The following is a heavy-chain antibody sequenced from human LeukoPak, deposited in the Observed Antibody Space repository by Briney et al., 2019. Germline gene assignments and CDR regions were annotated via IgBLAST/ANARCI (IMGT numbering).Heavy chain of an antibody. CDR2: ISSSKSYI. CDR3: AIGSPSGDY. Sequence: GGSLRLSCAASGVSFSSYSMNWVRQAPGKGLEWVSSISSSKSYIYYADSVKGRFTISRDNAKNSLYLEMTSLRAEDTAVYYCAIGSPSGDYWGQGTLVTVSS. V-gene: IGHV3-21*01. J-gene: IGHJ4*02. CDR1: GVSFSSYS. D-gene: IGHD1-26*01.